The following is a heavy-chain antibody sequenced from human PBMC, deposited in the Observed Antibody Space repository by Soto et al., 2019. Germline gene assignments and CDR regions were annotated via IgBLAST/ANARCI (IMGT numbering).Heavy chain of an antibody. J-gene: IGHJ5*02. CDR3: ARGNYGSGSYYKGWFDP. CDR2: IFPGDSYT. CDR1: GYSFTSYW. D-gene: IGHD3-10*01. V-gene: IGHV5-51*01. Sequence: PGESLKISCKGSGYSFTSYWIGWVRQMPGKGLEWMGIIFPGDSYTRYSPSFQGQVTISADKSISTAYLQWSSLKASDTAMYYCARGNYGSGSYYKGWFDPWGQGTLVTVS.